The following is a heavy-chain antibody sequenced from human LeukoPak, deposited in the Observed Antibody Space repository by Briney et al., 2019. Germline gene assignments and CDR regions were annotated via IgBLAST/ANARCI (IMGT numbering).Heavy chain of an antibody. CDR3: VLVTGIAAAGPDY. J-gene: IGHJ4*02. CDR2: IIPIFGTA. D-gene: IGHD6-13*01. V-gene: IGHV1-69*13. CDR1: GGTFSSYA. Sequence: SVKVSCKASGGTFSSYAISWVRQAPGQGLEWMGGIIPIFGTANYAQKFQGRVTITADGPTSTAYMEVSSLRSEDTAVYYGVLVTGIAAAGPDYWGQGTLVTVSS.